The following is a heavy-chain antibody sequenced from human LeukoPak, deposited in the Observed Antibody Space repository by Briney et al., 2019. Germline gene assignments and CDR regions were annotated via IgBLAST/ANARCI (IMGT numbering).Heavy chain of an antibody. D-gene: IGHD6-19*01. Sequence: SETLSLTCTVSGGSISSYYWSWIRQPPGKGLEWIGYIYYSGSTNYNPSLKSRVTISVDTSKNQFSLKLSSVTAADTAVYYCATSAVAGPRTFDYWGQGTLVTVSS. CDR3: ATSAVAGPRTFDY. CDR2: IYYSGST. J-gene: IGHJ4*02. V-gene: IGHV4-59*08. CDR1: GGSISSYY.